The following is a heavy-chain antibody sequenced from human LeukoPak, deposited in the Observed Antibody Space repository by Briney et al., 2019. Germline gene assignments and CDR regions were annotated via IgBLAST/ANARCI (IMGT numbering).Heavy chain of an antibody. CDR1: GFTFSSYA. J-gene: IGHJ4*02. Sequence: GGSLRLSCAASGFTFSSYAMRWVRQAPGKGLQWVSAISGSGGSTYYADSVKGRFTISRDNSKNTLYLQMNSLRAEDTALYYCANRGSSQPTYYFDYWGQGTLVTVSS. V-gene: IGHV3-23*01. CDR2: ISGSGGST. D-gene: IGHD6-13*01. CDR3: ANRGSSQPTYYFDY.